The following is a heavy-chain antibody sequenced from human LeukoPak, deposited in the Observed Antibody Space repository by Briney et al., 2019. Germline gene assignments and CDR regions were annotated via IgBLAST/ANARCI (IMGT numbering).Heavy chain of an antibody. V-gene: IGHV3-53*01. J-gene: IGHJ4*02. CDR3: AREVGYSSGWYLDY. Sequence: GGSLRLSCAASGFTVSSNYMSWVRQAPGKGLEWVSVIYSGGSTYYADSVKGRFTISRDNSKNTLYLQMNSLRAEDTAVYYCAREVGYSSGWYLDYWGQGTLATVSS. CDR1: GFTVSSNY. D-gene: IGHD6-19*01. CDR2: IYSGGST.